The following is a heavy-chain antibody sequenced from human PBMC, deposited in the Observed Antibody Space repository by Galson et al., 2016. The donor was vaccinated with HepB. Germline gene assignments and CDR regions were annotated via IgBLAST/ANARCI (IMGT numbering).Heavy chain of an antibody. CDR3: ARHELHSNSWYMDS. CDR2: IYPGDPDT. D-gene: IGHD6-13*01. J-gene: IGHJ4*02. Sequence: QSGAEVKKPGESLKISCQGSGYKFTSYWIGWVRQVPGKALEWMGTIYPGDPDTRYSPSFQGQFTIPVDKSISTAYLQGSTLKASDSAMYYCARHELHSNSWYMDSWGQGTLVTVSS. V-gene: IGHV5-51*01. CDR1: GYKFTSYW.